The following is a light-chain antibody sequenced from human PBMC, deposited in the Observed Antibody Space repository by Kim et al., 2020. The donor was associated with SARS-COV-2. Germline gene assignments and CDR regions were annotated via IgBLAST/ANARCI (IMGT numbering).Light chain of an antibody. Sequence: PGKTARITCGRNNIGSESVHWYQQKPGQAPVLVIYYYSDRPSGIPERFSGSNSGNTATLTISRVEAGDEADYYCQVWDSSSDHVVFGGGTKLTVL. CDR3: QVWDSSSDHVV. CDR2: YYS. CDR1: NIGSES. V-gene: IGLV3-21*04. J-gene: IGLJ2*01.